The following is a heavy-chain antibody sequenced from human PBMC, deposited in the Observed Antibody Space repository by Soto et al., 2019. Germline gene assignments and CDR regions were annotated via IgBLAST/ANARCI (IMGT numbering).Heavy chain of an antibody. CDR1: GFTVSSNY. CDR2: IYRGGST. D-gene: IGHD3-10*01. CDR3: EKDSSSDRETFNFDS. J-gene: IGHJ4*02. V-gene: IGHV3-53*01. Sequence: GGSLKLSCAASGFTVSSNYMSWVRQAPGKGLEWVLVIYRGGSTYYTDYVKGRFTISRDNTKNTLYLQMKSLRAEETAVYYCEKDSSSDRETFNFDSWGQGTLVTVSS.